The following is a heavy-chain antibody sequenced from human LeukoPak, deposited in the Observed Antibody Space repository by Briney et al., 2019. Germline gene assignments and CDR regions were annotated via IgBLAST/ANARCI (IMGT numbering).Heavy chain of an antibody. CDR1: GDSVSSNSAA. D-gene: IGHD6-13*01. V-gene: IGHV6-1*01. J-gene: IGHJ5*02. Sequence: SQTLSLTCAISGDSVSSNSAAWDWIRQSPSRGLEWLGRTYYRSKWYNDYAVSVKSRITINPDTSKNQFSLQLNSVTPEDTAVYYCARAPLSSYSSSWYLVFGWFDPWGQGTLVTVSS. CDR3: ARAPLSSYSSSWYLVFGWFDP. CDR2: TYYRSKWYN.